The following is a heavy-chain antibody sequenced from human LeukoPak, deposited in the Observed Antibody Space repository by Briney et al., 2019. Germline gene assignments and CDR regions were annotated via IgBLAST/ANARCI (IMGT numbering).Heavy chain of an antibody. Sequence: SETLSLTCAVYGGSFSGCYRSWIRQPPGKGLEWIGEINHSGSTNYNPSLKSRVTISVDTSKNQFSLKLSSVTAADTAVYYCARGRVYCSSTSCFPGIAARRDYWGQGTLVTVSS. CDR3: ARGRVYCSSTSCFPGIAARRDY. CDR2: INHSGST. J-gene: IGHJ4*02. CDR1: GGSFSGCY. V-gene: IGHV4-34*01. D-gene: IGHD2-2*01.